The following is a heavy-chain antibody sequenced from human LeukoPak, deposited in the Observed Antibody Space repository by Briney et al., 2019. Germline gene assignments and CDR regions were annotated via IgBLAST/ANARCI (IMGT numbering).Heavy chain of an antibody. V-gene: IGHV3-30*18. D-gene: IGHD6-19*01. Sequence: GGSLRLSCAASGFTFSTYGMHWVRQAPGQGLEWVSVISSDGSNKYYADSVKGRFTISRDNSKNTLYLQMNSLRPEDTAVYYCAKPYSSAPRRSDFDYWGQGTLVTVSS. J-gene: IGHJ4*02. CDR1: GFTFSTYG. CDR2: ISSDGSNK. CDR3: AKPYSSAPRRSDFDY.